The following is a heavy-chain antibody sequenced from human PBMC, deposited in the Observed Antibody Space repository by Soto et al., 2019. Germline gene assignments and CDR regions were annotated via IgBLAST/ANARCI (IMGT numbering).Heavy chain of an antibody. CDR2: ISWNSGSI. CDR3: AKDIGYSSSWVDY. V-gene: IGHV3-9*01. Sequence: EVQLVESGGGLVQTGRSLRLSCAASGFNFDDYAMHWVRQAPGKGLEWVSGISWNSGSIGYADSVKGRFTISRDNAKNSLYLQMNSLRAGDTAWYYCAKDIGYSSSWVDYWGKGTLVTVSS. CDR1: GFNFDDYA. D-gene: IGHD6-13*01. J-gene: IGHJ4*02.